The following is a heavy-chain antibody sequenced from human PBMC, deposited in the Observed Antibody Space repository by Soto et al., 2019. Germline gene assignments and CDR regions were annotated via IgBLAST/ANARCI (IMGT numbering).Heavy chain of an antibody. CDR2: IYYSGST. V-gene: IGHV4-59*01. CDR1: GGSISSYY. J-gene: IGHJ4*02. CDR3: ARGNLSEGDLPPFVDY. D-gene: IGHD2-21*02. Sequence: PSETLSLTCTVSGGSISSYYWSWIRQPPGKGLEWIGYIYYSGSTNYNPSLKSRVTIPVDTSKNQFSLKLSSVTAADTAVYYCARGNLSEGDLPPFVDYWGQGTLVTVSS.